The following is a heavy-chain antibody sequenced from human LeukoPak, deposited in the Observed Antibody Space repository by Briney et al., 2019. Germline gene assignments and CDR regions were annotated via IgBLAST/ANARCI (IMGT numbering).Heavy chain of an antibody. V-gene: IGHV4-59*01. CDR3: ARRSAGCSGGSCYSGFDY. Sequence: PSETLSLTCTVSGGSISSYYWSWIRQPPGKGLEWIGYIYYSGSTNYNPSLKSRVTISVDTSKNQFSLKLSSVTAADTAAYYCARRSAGCSGGSCYSGFDYWGQGTLVTVSS. CDR1: GGSISSYY. CDR2: IYYSGST. J-gene: IGHJ4*02. D-gene: IGHD2-15*01.